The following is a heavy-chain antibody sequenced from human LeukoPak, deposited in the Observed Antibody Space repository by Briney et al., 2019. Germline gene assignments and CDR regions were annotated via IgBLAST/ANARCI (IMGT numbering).Heavy chain of an antibody. J-gene: IGHJ4*02. V-gene: IGHV4-30-4*02. CDR2: IYYSGST. Sequence: SETLSLTCTVSGGSISSGDYYWSWIRQPPGKGLEWIGYIYYSGSTYYNPSLKSRVTISIDTSKNQFSLKLSSVTAADTAVYYCARDFWYSSNWTTIRYFDYWGQGTLVTVSS. CDR1: GGSISSGDYY. D-gene: IGHD6-13*01. CDR3: ARDFWYSSNWTTIRYFDY.